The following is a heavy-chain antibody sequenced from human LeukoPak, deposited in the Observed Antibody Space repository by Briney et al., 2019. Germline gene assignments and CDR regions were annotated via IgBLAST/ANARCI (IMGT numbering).Heavy chain of an antibody. J-gene: IGHJ4*02. D-gene: IGHD4-23*01. V-gene: IGHV3-30*02. CDR1: GFTFSSYG. Sequence: SGGSLRLSCAASGFTFSSYGMHWVRQAPGKGLEWVAFIHSHESDKYYADSVKGRFTISRDNSKNTLYLQMNSLRAEDTAVYYCAKDYGGISGTSYYFDYWGQGTLVTVSS. CDR3: AKDYGGISGTSYYFDY. CDR2: IHSHESDK.